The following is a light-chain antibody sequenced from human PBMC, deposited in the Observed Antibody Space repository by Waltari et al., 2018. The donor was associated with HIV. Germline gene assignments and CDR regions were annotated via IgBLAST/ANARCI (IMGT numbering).Light chain of an antibody. CDR3: QSAGSSGTSVI. CDR1: KLANQY. V-gene: IGLV3-25*03. CDR2: RDN. Sequence: SSDLTQARSVSVSPGQTASITCSGHKLANQYVHWYREKAGQAPVLVIHRDNERPLGIPERISGSKSGILATLTISGVLAEDEADYFCQSAGSSGTSVIFGGGTTLTVL. J-gene: IGLJ2*01.